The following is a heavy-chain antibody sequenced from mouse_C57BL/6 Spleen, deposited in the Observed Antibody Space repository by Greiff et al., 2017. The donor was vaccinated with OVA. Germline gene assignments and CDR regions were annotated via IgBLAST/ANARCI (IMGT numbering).Heavy chain of an antibody. CDR1: GYAFSSSW. J-gene: IGHJ3*01. Sequence: QVQLQQSGPELVKPGASVKISCKASGYAFSSSWMNWVKQRPGKGLEWIGRIYPGDGDTNYNGKFKGKATLTADKSSSTAYMQLSSLTSEDSAVYFWARWNYVSSYGYWGQGTLVTVSA. D-gene: IGHD1-1*01. CDR2: IYPGDGDT. V-gene: IGHV1-82*01. CDR3: ARWNYVSSYGY.